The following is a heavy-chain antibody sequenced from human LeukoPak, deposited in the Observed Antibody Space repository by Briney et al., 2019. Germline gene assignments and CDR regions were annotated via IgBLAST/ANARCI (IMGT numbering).Heavy chain of an antibody. Sequence: GGSLRLSCAASGFTFSDHHMDWVRQAPGEGLEWVARFRNKANRYTTEYAASVKGRFTISRDDSENSLYLQMDSLKTEDTAVYYCARSPLGIAPFDYWGQGTLVTVSS. CDR2: FRNKANRYTT. V-gene: IGHV3-72*01. D-gene: IGHD7-27*01. CDR3: ARSPLGIAPFDY. J-gene: IGHJ4*02. CDR1: GFTFSDHH.